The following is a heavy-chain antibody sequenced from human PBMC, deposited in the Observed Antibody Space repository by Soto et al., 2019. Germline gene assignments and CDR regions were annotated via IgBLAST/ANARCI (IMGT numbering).Heavy chain of an antibody. V-gene: IGHV3-53*04. D-gene: IGHD4-17*01. CDR3: ARSNHGDYVEY. J-gene: IGHJ4*02. Sequence: EVQLVESGGGLVQPGGSLRLSCAASGFTVSSNYMSWVRQAPGKGLEWVSVIYSGGSTYYADSVKGRFTISRHNSKNTLYLQMNSLRAEDTAMYYCARSNHGDYVEYWGQGTLVTVSS. CDR2: IYSGGST. CDR1: GFTVSSNY.